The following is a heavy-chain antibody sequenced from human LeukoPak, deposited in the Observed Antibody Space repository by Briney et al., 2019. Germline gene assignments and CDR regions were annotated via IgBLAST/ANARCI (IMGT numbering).Heavy chain of an antibody. Sequence: GGSLRLSCAASGFTFSTYWMSWVRQAPGKGLEWVANIKQDGSEKKYVDSVKGRFTISRDNAKNSPYLQMNSLRAEDTAMYYCARDLDSSSWWNWFDPWGQGTLVTVSS. CDR2: IKQDGSEK. CDR1: GFTFSTYW. J-gene: IGHJ5*02. D-gene: IGHD6-13*01. V-gene: IGHV3-7*01. CDR3: ARDLDSSSWWNWFDP.